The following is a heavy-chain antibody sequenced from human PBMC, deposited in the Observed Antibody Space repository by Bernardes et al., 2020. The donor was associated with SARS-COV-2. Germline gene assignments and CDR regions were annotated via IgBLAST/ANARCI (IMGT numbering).Heavy chain of an antibody. D-gene: IGHD3-10*01. CDR3: ARHGLYGSGSYLFYFDY. J-gene: IGHJ4*02. Sequence: GESLKSSGKGSGDSFATYWIGWVRQKPGEGPEWRGIIYPRDSDTRYNPSFQGQVTISVDTSVNTAYLQWSSLKASDSAMYYCARHGLYGSGSYLFYFDYWGQGTLITVSS. CDR2: IYPRDSDT. CDR1: GDSFATYW. V-gene: IGHV5-51*01.